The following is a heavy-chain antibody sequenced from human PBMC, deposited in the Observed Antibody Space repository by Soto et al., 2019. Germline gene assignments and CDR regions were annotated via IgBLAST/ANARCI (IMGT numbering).Heavy chain of an antibody. J-gene: IGHJ6*02. Sequence: PGGALKISCKASGYIFKIYWIGWVRPMPGKGLEWMGVIHPGDSDTRYSPSFQGQVSISVDKSISTAYLRWSSLKASDTAIYYCARQAAAGKYYSGMDVWGQGTTVTVSS. D-gene: IGHD6-13*01. CDR1: GYIFKIYW. CDR2: IHPGDSDT. CDR3: ARQAAAGKYYSGMDV. V-gene: IGHV5-51*01.